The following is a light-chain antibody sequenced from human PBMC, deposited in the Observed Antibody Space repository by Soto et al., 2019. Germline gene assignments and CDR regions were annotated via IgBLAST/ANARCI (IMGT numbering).Light chain of an antibody. CDR2: AAE. CDR1: QTISTY. V-gene: IGKV1-39*01. Sequence: DMEMTQSPSSLSASVGDVVTITCRASQTISTYVNWYQQKPGKAPTLLIYAAETLYRGVPSRVSASGSGTEFTLTISRLQPEDFATYYCQQSHTTLTFGGGAKVDMK. J-gene: IGKJ4*01. CDR3: QQSHTTLT.